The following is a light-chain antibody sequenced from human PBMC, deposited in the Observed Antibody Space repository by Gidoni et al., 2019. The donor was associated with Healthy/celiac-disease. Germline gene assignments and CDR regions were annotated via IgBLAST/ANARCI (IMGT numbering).Light chain of an antibody. V-gene: IGKV2-28*01. CDR3: MQALQTPPWT. CDR1: QSLLHSNGYNY. J-gene: IGKJ1*01. CDR2: LGS. Sequence: TVMTPSPLSLPVTPGEPASISCRSSQSLLHSNGYNYLDWYLQKPGQSPQLLIYLGSNRASGVPDRFSGSGSGTDFTLKISRVEAEDVGVYYCMQALQTPPWTFGQGTKVEIK.